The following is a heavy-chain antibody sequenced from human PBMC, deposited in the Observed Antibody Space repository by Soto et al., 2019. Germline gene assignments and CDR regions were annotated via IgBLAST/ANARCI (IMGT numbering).Heavy chain of an antibody. CDR1: GFTFSSYS. J-gene: IGHJ3*02. D-gene: IGHD2-2*01. Sequence: AGGSLRLSCAASGFTFSSYSMNWVRQAPGKGLEWVSSISSSSSYIYYADSVKGRFTISRDNAKNSLYLQMNSLRAEDTAVYYCARDIVVVPAAMAGVGGSGDAFDIWGQGTMVTVSS. CDR2: ISSSSSYI. V-gene: IGHV3-21*01. CDR3: ARDIVVVPAAMAGVGGSGDAFDI.